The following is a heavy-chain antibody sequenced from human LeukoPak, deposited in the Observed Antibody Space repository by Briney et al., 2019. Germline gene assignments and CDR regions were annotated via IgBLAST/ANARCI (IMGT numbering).Heavy chain of an antibody. V-gene: IGHV5-51*01. CDR1: GYSFIKYW. J-gene: IGHJ5*02. CDR3: ASPRGYSYGYQT. CDR2: IYPGDSQT. Sequence: GESLKISCKGSGYSFIKYWIGWVRQVPGKGLEWMGIIYPGDSQTRYSPSFQGQVTFSADKSISTAYLQWSSLKASDSAMYYCASPRGYSYGYQTWGQGTLVTVSS. D-gene: IGHD5-18*01.